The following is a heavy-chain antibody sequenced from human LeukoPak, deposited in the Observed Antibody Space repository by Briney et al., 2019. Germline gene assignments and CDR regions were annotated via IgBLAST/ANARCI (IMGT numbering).Heavy chain of an antibody. CDR1: GFTFSSYE. Sequence: GGSLRLSCAASGFTFSSYEMNWVRQAPGKGLEWVSYISSSGSTIYYADSVKGRFTISRDNAKNSLYLQMNSLRAEDTAVYYCARESRVVVPAAVDYWGQGTLVTVSS. D-gene: IGHD2-2*01. CDR3: ARESRVVVPAAVDY. J-gene: IGHJ4*02. CDR2: ISSSGSTI. V-gene: IGHV3-48*03.